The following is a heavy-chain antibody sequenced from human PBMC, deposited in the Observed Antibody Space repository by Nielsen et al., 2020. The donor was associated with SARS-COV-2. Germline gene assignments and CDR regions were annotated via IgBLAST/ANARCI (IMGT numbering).Heavy chain of an antibody. Sequence: GGSLRLSCAASGFTFSSYSMNWVRQAPGKGLEWVSYISGSSSTIYYADSVKGRFTISRDNAKNSLYLQMNSLRAEDTAVYYCARDGELYPFGFDYWGQGTLVTVSS. D-gene: IGHD3-10*01. J-gene: IGHJ4*02. CDR1: GFTFSSYS. CDR2: ISGSSSTI. CDR3: ARDGELYPFGFDY. V-gene: IGHV3-48*01.